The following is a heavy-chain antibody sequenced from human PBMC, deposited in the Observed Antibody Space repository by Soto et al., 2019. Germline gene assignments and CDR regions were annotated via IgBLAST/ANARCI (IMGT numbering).Heavy chain of an antibody. Sequence: QVQLVQSGAEVKKPGSSVKVSCKASGGTFSSYAISWVRQAPGQGLEWMGGIIPIFGTADYAQKFQDRGTITAAESTRTAYMDLSRLRSDDTAVYYCATPPDAGTAYYYYGMAVWGQGTTVTVSS. J-gene: IGHJ6*02. CDR3: ATPPDAGTAYYYYGMAV. CDR2: IIPIFGTA. CDR1: GGTFSSYA. V-gene: IGHV1-69*12. D-gene: IGHD3-10*01.